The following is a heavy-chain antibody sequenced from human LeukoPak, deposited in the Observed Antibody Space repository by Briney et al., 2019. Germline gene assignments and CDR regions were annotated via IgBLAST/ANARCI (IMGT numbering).Heavy chain of an antibody. Sequence: GRSLRLSCAVSGFTFINYAMHWVRQAPGKGPQWVAVISYDGRNKYYADSVRGRFTISRDNSNNTLYLHMNSLRAEDTAVYFCVRDLIDAWGASPPTDYWGQGTLVTVSS. D-gene: IGHD3-16*01. V-gene: IGHV3-30*04. J-gene: IGHJ4*02. CDR2: ISYDGRNK. CDR3: VRDLIDAWGASPPTDY. CDR1: GFTFINYA.